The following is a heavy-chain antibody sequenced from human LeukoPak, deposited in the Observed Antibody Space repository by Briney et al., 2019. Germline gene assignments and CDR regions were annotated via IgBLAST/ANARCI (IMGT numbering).Heavy chain of an antibody. Sequence: GGSLRLSCAASGFTFSSYSMNWVRQAPGKGLEWVSSISTSSSYINYADSVKGRFTISRDNAKNSLYLQMNSLRAEDTALYYCARDSYSGSYSYFDYWGQGTLVTVSS. J-gene: IGHJ4*02. CDR1: GFTFSSYS. D-gene: IGHD1-26*01. CDR3: ARDSYSGSYSYFDY. CDR2: ISTSSSYI. V-gene: IGHV3-21*04.